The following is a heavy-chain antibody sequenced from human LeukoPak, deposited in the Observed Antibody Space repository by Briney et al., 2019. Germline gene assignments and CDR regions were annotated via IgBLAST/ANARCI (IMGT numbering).Heavy chain of an antibody. CDR1: GFTFSDYS. V-gene: IGHV3-21*01. J-gene: IGHJ3*01. Sequence: GGSLRLSCAASGFTFSDYSMNWVRQAPGKGLEWVSSITTSSSYIYYADSVKGRFTISRDNAKNSLYLQMNSLRAEDTAVYYCARDYFAVANSGNAFDVWGQGTMVTVSS. CDR3: ARDYFAVANSGNAFDV. CDR2: ITTSSSYI. D-gene: IGHD1-26*01.